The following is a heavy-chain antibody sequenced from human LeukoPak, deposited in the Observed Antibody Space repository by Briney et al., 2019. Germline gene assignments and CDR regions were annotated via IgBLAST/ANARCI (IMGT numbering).Heavy chain of an antibody. CDR1: GFTVSSNY. Sequence: GGSLRLSCAASGFTVSSNYMSWVRQAPGKGLEQVSVIYSGGDTYYADSVKGRFTISRDNSKNTLYLQMNSLRVEDTAVYYCARDSGSYFYYWGQGTLVTVSS. J-gene: IGHJ4*02. D-gene: IGHD1-26*01. V-gene: IGHV3-53*01. CDR2: IYSGGDT. CDR3: ARDSGSYFYY.